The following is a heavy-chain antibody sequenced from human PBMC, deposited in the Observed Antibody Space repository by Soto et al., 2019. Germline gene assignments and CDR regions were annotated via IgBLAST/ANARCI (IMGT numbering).Heavy chain of an antibody. D-gene: IGHD4-17*01. Sequence: GGSLRLSCAASGFTFSGSAMHWVRQASGKGLEWVGRIRSKANSYATAYAASVKGRFTISRDDSKNTAYLQMNSLKTEDTAVYYCTRHAEINDYGDALSYYYYYMDVWGKGTTVTVSS. CDR1: GFTFSGSA. V-gene: IGHV3-73*01. CDR2: IRSKANSYAT. CDR3: TRHAEINDYGDALSYYYYYMDV. J-gene: IGHJ6*03.